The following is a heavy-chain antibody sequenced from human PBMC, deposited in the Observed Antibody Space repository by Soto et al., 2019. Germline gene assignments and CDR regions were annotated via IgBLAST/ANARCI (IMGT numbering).Heavy chain of an antibody. V-gene: IGHV5-51*01. Sequence: PGESLKISCKGSGYSLTSYWIGWVRQMPVKGLEWMGIIYPGDSDTRYSPSFQGQVTISADKSISTAYLQWSSLKASDTAMYYCARRQSSSSWYSKEIGVVAFDIWGQGTMVTVSS. J-gene: IGHJ3*02. D-gene: IGHD6-13*01. CDR1: GYSLTSYW. CDR2: IYPGDSDT. CDR3: ARRQSSSSWYSKEIGVVAFDI.